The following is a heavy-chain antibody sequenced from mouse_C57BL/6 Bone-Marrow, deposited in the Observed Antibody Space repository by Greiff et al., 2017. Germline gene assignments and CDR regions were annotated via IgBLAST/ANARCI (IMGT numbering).Heavy chain of an antibody. CDR3: ARGGGYYAFDY. Sequence: QVQLQQPGTELVKPGASVKLSCKASGYTFTSYWMHWVKQRPGQGLEWIGNINPSNGGTNYNEKFKSKATLTVDKSSSTAYMQLSSLTSEDSSVYYGARGGGYYAFDYWGQGTTLTVSS. J-gene: IGHJ2*01. CDR1: GYTFTSYW. V-gene: IGHV1-53*01. CDR2: INPSNGGT. D-gene: IGHD2-3*01.